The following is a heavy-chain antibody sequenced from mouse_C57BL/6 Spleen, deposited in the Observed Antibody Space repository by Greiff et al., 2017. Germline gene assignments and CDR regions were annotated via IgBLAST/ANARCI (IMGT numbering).Heavy chain of an antibody. CDR1: GFSLTSYG. Sequence: VKVVESGPGLVQPSQSLSITCTVSGFSLTSYGVHWVRQSPGKGLEWLGVIWSGGSTDYNAAFISRLSISKDNSKSQVFFKMNSLQADETAIYYCARNFGFLWYFDVWGTGTTVTVSS. CDR2: IWSGGST. J-gene: IGHJ1*03. CDR3: ARNFGFLWYFDV. V-gene: IGHV2-2*01. D-gene: IGHD2-2*01.